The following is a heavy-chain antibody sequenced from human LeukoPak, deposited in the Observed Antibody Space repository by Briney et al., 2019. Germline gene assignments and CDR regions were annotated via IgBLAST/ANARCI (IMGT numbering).Heavy chain of an antibody. V-gene: IGHV3-48*01. CDR2: IGSSSSTI. J-gene: IGHJ3*02. D-gene: IGHD3-22*01. CDR3: VRDHHRRLYDSQARDTFDI. Sequence: PGGSLRLSCAASGFTFSSYEMNWVRQAPGKGLEWVSYIGSSSSTIYYADSVKGRFTISRDNDKNSLYLQMNSLRAEDTAVYYCVRDHHRRLYDSQARDTFDIWGQGTMVTVSS. CDR1: GFTFSSYE.